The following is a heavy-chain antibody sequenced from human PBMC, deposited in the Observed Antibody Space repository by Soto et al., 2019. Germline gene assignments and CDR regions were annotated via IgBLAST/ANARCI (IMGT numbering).Heavy chain of an antibody. J-gene: IGHJ6*02. Sequence: QVQLVESGGGVVQPGRSLRLSCAASGFILSTYAMYWVRQAPGKGLEWVAVISYDGNNKYYADSVKGRFTISRDNSKNTLDLQMNSVRAEDTAVYYCARAGCDGGSCYTLVGLRYGMDVWGQGTTVTVSS. CDR1: GFILSTYA. CDR3: ARAGCDGGSCYTLVGLRYGMDV. D-gene: IGHD2-15*01. V-gene: IGHV3-30-3*01. CDR2: ISYDGNNK.